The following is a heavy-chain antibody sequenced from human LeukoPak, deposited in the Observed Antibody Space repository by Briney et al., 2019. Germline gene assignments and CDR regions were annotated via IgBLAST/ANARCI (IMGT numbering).Heavy chain of an antibody. J-gene: IGHJ6*02. CDR2: ISGDGGST. D-gene: IGHD1-26*01. V-gene: IGHV3-43*02. CDR1: GFTFGDYA. Sequence: PGGSLRLSCAASGFTFGDYAMHWVRQVPGKGLEWVSLISGDGGSTYYADSVKGRFTISRDNSKNTLDLQMNSLKAEDTAIYYCAKDVRPGGGGMDVWGQGTTVTVSS. CDR3: AKDVRPGGGGMDV.